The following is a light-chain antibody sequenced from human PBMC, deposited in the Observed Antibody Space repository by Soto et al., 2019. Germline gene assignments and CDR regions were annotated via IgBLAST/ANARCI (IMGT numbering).Light chain of an antibody. J-gene: IGKJ2*01. CDR3: QQYGSSLYT. CDR1: LSASSSS. CDR2: GAS. V-gene: IGKV3-20*01. Sequence: DIVLTQSPGTLSLSPGERATLSCRASLSASSSSLAWYQQKPGQAPRLLFYGASTRATGIPDRFSGSGSGTDFTLTISRLEPEDFAVYYCQQYGSSLYTFGQGTK.